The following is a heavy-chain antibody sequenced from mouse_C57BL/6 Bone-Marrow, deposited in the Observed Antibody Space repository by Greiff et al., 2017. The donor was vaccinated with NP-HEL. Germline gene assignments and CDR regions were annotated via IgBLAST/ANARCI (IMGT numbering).Heavy chain of an antibody. Sequence: QVQLQQSGAELVRPGASVTLSCKASGYTFTDYEMHWVKQTPVHGLEWIGAIDPETGGTAYNQKFKGKAILTAAKSSSTAYMELRSLTSEDSAVYYCTRRDYGSSYWYFDVWGTGTTVTVSS. J-gene: IGHJ1*03. CDR2: IDPETGGT. CDR1: GYTFTDYE. CDR3: TRRDYGSSYWYFDV. D-gene: IGHD1-1*01. V-gene: IGHV1-15*01.